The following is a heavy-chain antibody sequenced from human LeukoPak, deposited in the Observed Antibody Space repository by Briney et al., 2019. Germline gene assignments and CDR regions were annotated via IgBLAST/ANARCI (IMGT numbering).Heavy chain of an antibody. CDR1: GFTFSSHS. CDR3: ARDSRTTGTTSGYFDY. V-gene: IGHV3-21*01. Sequence: GGSLRLSCAASGFTFSSHSLNWVRQAPGKGLEWVSYISSSSNIYYAVSVKGRVSISTDNAKNSLYLQMNSLRAEDTAVYFCARDSRTTGTTSGYFDYWGQGTLVTVSS. D-gene: IGHD1-1*01. J-gene: IGHJ4*02. CDR2: ISSSSNI.